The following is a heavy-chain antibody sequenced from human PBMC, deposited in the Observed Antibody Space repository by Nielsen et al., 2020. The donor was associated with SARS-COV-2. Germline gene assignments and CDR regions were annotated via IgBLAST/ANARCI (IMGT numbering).Heavy chain of an antibody. CDR1: GFTFSSYA. CDR2: INAGNGNT. V-gene: IGHV1-3*01. Sequence: GESLKISCAASGFTFSSYAMHWVRQAPGQRLEWMGWINAGNGNTRYSQKFQGRVTITRDTSASTAYMELSSLRSEDTTVYYCARHLRGYIDYWGQGTLVTVSS. J-gene: IGHJ4*02. CDR3: ARHLRGYIDY.